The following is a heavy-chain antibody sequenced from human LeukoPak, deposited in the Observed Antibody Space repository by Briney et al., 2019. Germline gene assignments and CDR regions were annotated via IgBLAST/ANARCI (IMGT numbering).Heavy chain of an antibody. Sequence: GGSLRLSCTASGFTFSSYAMNWVRQAPGKGLEWVSGIGAGGTFTYYADSVKGRFTISRDNSRNTLYLQMNSLRADDTAVYYCAKDLDYTTYGYDFDYWGQGTLVTVSS. CDR3: AKDLDYTTYGYDFDY. J-gene: IGHJ4*02. D-gene: IGHD4-11*01. CDR2: IGAGGTFT. CDR1: GFTFSSYA. V-gene: IGHV3-23*01.